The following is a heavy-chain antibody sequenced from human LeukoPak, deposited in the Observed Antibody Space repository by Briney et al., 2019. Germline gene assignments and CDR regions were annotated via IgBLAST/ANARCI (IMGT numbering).Heavy chain of an antibody. Sequence: TGGSLRLSCAASGFTFGSYEMNWVRQAPGKGLEWVSYISSSGSTIYYADSVKGRFTISRDNAKNSLYLQMNSLRAEDTAVYYCARADWNYVFVDYWGQGTLVTVSS. CDR2: ISSSGSTI. CDR3: ARADWNYVFVDY. V-gene: IGHV3-48*03. D-gene: IGHD1-7*01. J-gene: IGHJ4*02. CDR1: GFTFGSYE.